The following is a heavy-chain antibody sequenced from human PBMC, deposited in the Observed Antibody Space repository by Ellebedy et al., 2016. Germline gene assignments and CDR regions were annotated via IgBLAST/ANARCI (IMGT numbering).Heavy chain of an antibody. CDR3: AKDIDVAAAGTASYYYGMDV. CDR2: ISSSSSYI. V-gene: IGHV3-21*01. D-gene: IGHD6-13*01. J-gene: IGHJ6*02. CDR1: GFTFSSYS. Sequence: GGSLRLSXAASGFTFSSYSMNWVRQAPGKGLEWVSSISSSSSYIYYADSVKGRFTISRDNAKNSLYLQMNSLRAEDTAVYYCAKDIDVAAAGTASYYYGMDVWGQGTTVTVSS.